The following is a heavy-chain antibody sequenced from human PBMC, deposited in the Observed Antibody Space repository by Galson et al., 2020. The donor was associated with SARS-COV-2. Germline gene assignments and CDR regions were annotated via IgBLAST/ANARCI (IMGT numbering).Heavy chain of an antibody. V-gene: IGHV6-1*01. J-gene: IGHJ6*03. CDR2: TYYRSKWYN. Sequence: SQTLSLTCAISGDSVSSNSAAWNWIRQSPSRGLEWLGRTYYRSKWYNDYAVSVKSRITINPDTSKNQFSLQLNSVTPEDTAVYYCARANLPSPTRTAWLRGHYYYMDVWGKGTTVTVSS. CDR1: GDSVSSNSAA. D-gene: IGHD6-19*01. CDR3: ARANLPSPTRTAWLRGHYYYMDV.